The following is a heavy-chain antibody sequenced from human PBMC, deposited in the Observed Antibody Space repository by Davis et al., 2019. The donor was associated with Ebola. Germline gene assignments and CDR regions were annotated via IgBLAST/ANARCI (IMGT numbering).Heavy chain of an antibody. D-gene: IGHD6-6*01. J-gene: IGHJ6*02. CDR1: GFTFSSYS. Sequence: GESLKISCAASGFTFSSYSMNWVRQAPGKGLEWVSYISSSSSTIYYADSVKGRFTISRDNAKNSLYLQMNSLRAEDTAVYYCARDKPPPALIAARFTYYYYYGMDVWGQGTTVTVSS. CDR2: ISSSSSTI. CDR3: ARDKPPPALIAARFTYYYYYGMDV. V-gene: IGHV3-48*01.